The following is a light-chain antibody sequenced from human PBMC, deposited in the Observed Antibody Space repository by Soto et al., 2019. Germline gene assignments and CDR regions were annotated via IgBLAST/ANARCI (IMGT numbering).Light chain of an antibody. V-gene: IGLV2-14*01. J-gene: IGLJ2*01. Sequence: QSALTQTASLSGSPGQSITISCTGTSSDVGGYDYVSWFQQRPGKAPKLMIYDVSNRPSGVPRRFSGSKSGNTASLTISGLQSEDEADYFCSSYTVSSTDVVFGGGTKLTVL. CDR1: SSDVGGYDY. CDR2: DVS. CDR3: SSYTVSSTDVV.